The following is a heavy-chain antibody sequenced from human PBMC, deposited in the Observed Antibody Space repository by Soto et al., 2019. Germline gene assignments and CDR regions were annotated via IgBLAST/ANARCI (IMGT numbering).Heavy chain of an antibody. CDR1: GFTFSTYD. D-gene: IGHD4-17*01. V-gene: IGHV3-21*01. J-gene: IGHJ4*02. CDR2: INRASIYI. Sequence: LRLSCVASGFTFSTYDMNWVRQAPGKGLEWVSSINRASIYIYYADSVRGRFTISRDNAKNSLYLQMDSLRVEDTAVYYCARRTVTTYHYFDYWGQGTLVTVSS. CDR3: ARRTVTTYHYFDY.